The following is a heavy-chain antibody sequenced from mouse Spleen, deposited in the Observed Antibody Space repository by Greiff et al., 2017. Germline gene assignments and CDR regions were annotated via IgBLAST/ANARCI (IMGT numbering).Heavy chain of an antibody. D-gene: IGHD2-14*01. CDR3: ARESYYRYAYYAMDY. Sequence: EVQLQESGPGLVKPSQTVSLTCTVTGISITTGNYRWSWIRQFPGNKLEWIGYIYYSGTITYNPSLTSRTTITRDTSKNQFFLEMNSLTAEDTATYYCARESYYRYAYYAMDYWGQGTSVTVSS. CDR2: IYYSGTI. CDR1: GISITTGNYR. V-gene: IGHV3-5*02. J-gene: IGHJ4*01.